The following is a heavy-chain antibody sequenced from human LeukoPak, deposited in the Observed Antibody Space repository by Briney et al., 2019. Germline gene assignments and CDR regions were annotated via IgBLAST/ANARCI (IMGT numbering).Heavy chain of an antibody. J-gene: IGHJ6*03. D-gene: IGHD3-3*01. V-gene: IGHV3-21*01. Sequence: AGGSLRLSCAASGFTFSSYSMNWVRQAPGKGLEWVSSISSSSSYIYYADSVKGRFTISRDNAKNSLYLQMNSLRAEDTAVYYCARDSDFWNGFYYYYMDVWGKGTTVTVSS. CDR2: ISSSSSYI. CDR3: ARDSDFWNGFYYYYMDV. CDR1: GFTFSSYS.